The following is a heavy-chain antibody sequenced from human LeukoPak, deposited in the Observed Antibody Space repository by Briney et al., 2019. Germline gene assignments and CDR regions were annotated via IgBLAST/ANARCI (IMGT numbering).Heavy chain of an antibody. V-gene: IGHV3-30*18. CDR1: GFTLSTYS. CDR3: AKENGAHNDY. CDR2: ISYDGSNK. J-gene: IGHJ4*02. D-gene: IGHD1-26*01. Sequence: GGSLRLSCAASGFTLSTYSMNWVRQAPGKGLEWVAVISYDGSNKYYADSVKGRFTISRDNSKNTLYLQMNSLRAEDTAVYYCAKENGAHNDYWGQGTLVTVSS.